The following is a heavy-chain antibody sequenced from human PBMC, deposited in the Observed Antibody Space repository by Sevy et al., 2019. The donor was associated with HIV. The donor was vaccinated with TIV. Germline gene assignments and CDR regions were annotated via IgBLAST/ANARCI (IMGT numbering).Heavy chain of an antibody. CDR3: ARQYYSSGNYYTSFTDY. CDR1: GYRFTGYW. CDR2: IYPGDSDI. Sequence: GESLKISCRGSGYRFTGYWIGWVRQMPGKGLEWMGSIYPGDSDIRYNPCFRGQVTISADKSISTAYMQWNSLKDSDTAMNYCARQYYSSGNYYTSFTDYWGQGTLVTVSS. V-gene: IGHV5-51*01. D-gene: IGHD3-10*01. J-gene: IGHJ4*02.